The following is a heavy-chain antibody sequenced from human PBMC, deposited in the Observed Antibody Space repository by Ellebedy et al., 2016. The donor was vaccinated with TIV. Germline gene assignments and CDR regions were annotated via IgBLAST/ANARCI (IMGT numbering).Heavy chain of an antibody. Sequence: GGSLRLXXAASGFTFSSYAMSWVRQAPGKGLEWVSAISGSGGSTYYADSVKGRFTISRDNSKNTLYLQMNSLRAEDTAVYYCAGWLLSYFDYWGQGTLVTVSS. CDR2: ISGSGGST. V-gene: IGHV3-23*01. CDR3: AGWLLSYFDY. CDR1: GFTFSSYA. D-gene: IGHD3-3*01. J-gene: IGHJ4*02.